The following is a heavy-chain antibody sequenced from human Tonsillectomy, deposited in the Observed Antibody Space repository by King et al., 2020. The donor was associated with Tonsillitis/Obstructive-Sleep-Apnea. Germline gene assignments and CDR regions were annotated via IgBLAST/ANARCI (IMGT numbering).Heavy chain of an antibody. D-gene: IGHD3-22*01. Sequence: QLAQSGAEVKKPGESLRISCKGSGYSFTSYWISWVRQMPGKGLEWMGRIDPSDSYTNYSPSFQGHVTISADKSISTAYLQWSSLKASDTAMYYCATYYYDGSGYYTRYFYSYGMDVWGQGTTVTVSS. V-gene: IGHV5-10-1*03. CDR3: ATYYYDGSGYYTRYFYSYGMDV. J-gene: IGHJ6*02. CDR1: GYSFTSYW. CDR2: IDPSDSYT.